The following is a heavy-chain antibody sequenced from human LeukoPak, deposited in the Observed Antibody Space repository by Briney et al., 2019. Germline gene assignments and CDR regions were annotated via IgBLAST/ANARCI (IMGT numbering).Heavy chain of an antibody. D-gene: IGHD3-10*01. CDR3: AGSLWFGDSGWFDP. J-gene: IGHJ5*02. CDR1: GFTFSSYS. CDR2: ISSSSSYI. V-gene: IGHV3-21*01. Sequence: PGGSLRLSCAASGFTFSSYSMNWVRQAPGKGLEWASSISSSSSYIYHADSVKGRFTISRDNAKNSLYLQMNSLRAEDTAVYYCAGSLWFGDSGWFDPWGQGTLVTVSS.